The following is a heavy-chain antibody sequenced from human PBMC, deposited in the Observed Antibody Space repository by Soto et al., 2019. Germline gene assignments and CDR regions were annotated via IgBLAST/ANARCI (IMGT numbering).Heavy chain of an antibody. J-gene: IGHJ5*02. D-gene: IGHD6-13*01. CDR3: ARVPYSSSWWFWFDP. CDR1: GGSISSYY. V-gene: IGHV4-4*07. CDR2: IYTSGST. Sequence: SLTCTVSGGSISSYYWSWIRQPAGKGLEWIGRIYTSGSTNYNPSLKSRVTMSVDTSKNQFSLKLSSVTAADTAVYYCARVPYSSSWWFWFDPWGQGTLVTVSS.